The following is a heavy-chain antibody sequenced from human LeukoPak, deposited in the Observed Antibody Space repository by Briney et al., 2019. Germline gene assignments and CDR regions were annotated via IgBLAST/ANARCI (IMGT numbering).Heavy chain of an antibody. CDR3: AKCYYDSSGYYFGAFDI. CDR2: TSGSGGST. V-gene: IGHV3-23*01. D-gene: IGHD3-22*01. Sequence: GGSLRLSCAASGFTFSSYAMSWVRQAPGKGLEWVSATSGSGGSTYYADSVKGRFTISRDNSKNTLYLQMNSLRAEDTAVYYCAKCYYDSSGYYFGAFDIWGQGTMVTVSS. J-gene: IGHJ3*02. CDR1: GFTFSSYA.